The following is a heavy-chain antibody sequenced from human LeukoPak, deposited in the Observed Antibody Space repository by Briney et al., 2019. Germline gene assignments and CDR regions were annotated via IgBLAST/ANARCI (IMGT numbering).Heavy chain of an antibody. CDR3: ARGALRDFYALFYMDV. V-gene: IGHV4-59*11. Sequence: PSETLSLTCTVSGGSIISHYWIWIRQSPGKGLEWVGGISSSGSTGYNPSVRSRVTISLATSRIQFSLSLISVTAADTAVYYCARGALRDFYALFYMDVWGKGTTVTVSS. D-gene: IGHD5/OR15-5a*01. CDR1: GGSIISHY. CDR2: ISSSGST. J-gene: IGHJ6*03.